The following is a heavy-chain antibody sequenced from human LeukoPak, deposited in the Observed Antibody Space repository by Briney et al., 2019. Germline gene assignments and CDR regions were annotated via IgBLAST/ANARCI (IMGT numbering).Heavy chain of an antibody. V-gene: IGHV3-23*01. J-gene: IGHJ4*02. D-gene: IGHD2-2*01. CDR3: AKAYCSSTICYWNY. Sequence: PGGSLRLSCAASGFTFSSYAMNWVRQAPGQWLEWVAGISGSGAGTNYADSVKGRFTISRDNSKNTLYLQMNSLRAEDTAVYYCAKAYCSSTICYWNYWGQGTLVTVSS. CDR2: ISGSGAGT. CDR1: GFTFSSYA.